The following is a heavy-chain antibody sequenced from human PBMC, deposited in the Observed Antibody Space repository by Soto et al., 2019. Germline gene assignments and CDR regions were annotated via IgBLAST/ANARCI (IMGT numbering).Heavy chain of an antibody. D-gene: IGHD3-9*01. J-gene: IGHJ3*02. CDR1: GGTFSSYA. Sequence: SLKVSCKASGGTFSSYAISWVRQAPGQGLEWMGGIIPIFGTANYAQKFQGRVTITADESTSAAYMELSSLRSEDTAVYYCASPSLRYFDWLKGAFDIWGQGTMVTVSS. V-gene: IGHV1-69*13. CDR3: ASPSLRYFDWLKGAFDI. CDR2: IIPIFGTA.